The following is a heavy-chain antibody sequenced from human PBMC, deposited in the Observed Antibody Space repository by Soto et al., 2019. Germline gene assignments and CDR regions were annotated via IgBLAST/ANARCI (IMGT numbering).Heavy chain of an antibody. CDR3: AKVGVARGTSCYDY. V-gene: IGHV3-23*01. CDR1: GFTFSSYA. CDR2: ISGSGGST. D-gene: IGHD2-2*01. Sequence: GGALRLPCAASGFTFSSYAISWGRQAPGKGLEWVSAISGSGGSTYYADSVKGRFTISRDNSKNTLYLQMNSLRAEDTAVYYCAKVGVARGTSCYDYWGQGTLVTVSS. J-gene: IGHJ4*02.